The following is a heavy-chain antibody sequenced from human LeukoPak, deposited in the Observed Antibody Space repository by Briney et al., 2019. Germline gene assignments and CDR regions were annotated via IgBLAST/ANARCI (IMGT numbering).Heavy chain of an antibody. CDR3: AKDCDILIRGAFDI. D-gene: IGHD3-9*01. CDR1: GFTFSSYS. V-gene: IGHV3-21*04. J-gene: IGHJ3*02. CDR2: ISSSSSYI. Sequence: GGSLRLSCAASGFTFSSYSMNWVRQAPGKGLEWVSSISSSSSYIYYADSVKGRFTISRDNSKNTLYLQMNSLRAEDTAVYYCAKDCDILIRGAFDIWGQGTMVTVSS.